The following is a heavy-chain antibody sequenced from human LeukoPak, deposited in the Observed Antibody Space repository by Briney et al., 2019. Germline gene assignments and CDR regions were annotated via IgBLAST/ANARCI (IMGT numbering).Heavy chain of an antibody. CDR1: GYTFTTYF. J-gene: IGHJ6*02. Sequence: GASVKVSCTASGYTFTTYFVHWVRQAPGQGLEWMGIIDPSDGSTSHAQKFQGRVTMTRDTSTSTVYMELSSLRSEDTAVYFCARGCRVVPGVHNVGRTQYYNGMDVWGQGTTVTASS. CDR3: ARGCRVVPGVHNVGRTQYYNGMDV. D-gene: IGHD2-2*01. V-gene: IGHV1-46*01. CDR2: IDPSDGST.